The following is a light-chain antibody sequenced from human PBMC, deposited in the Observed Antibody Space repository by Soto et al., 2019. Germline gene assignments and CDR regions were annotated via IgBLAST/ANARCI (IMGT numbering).Light chain of an antibody. Sequence: DIQMTQSPSTVSASVGDRVTITCRASQTIRSWLAWYQQKPGKAPKLLIYKASSLESGVPSRFSGSGSGTEFTLTISSLQPDHFATYYCQQYNSYSITFGQGTRLEIK. J-gene: IGKJ5*01. CDR2: KAS. CDR3: QQYNSYSIT. CDR1: QTIRSW. V-gene: IGKV1-5*03.